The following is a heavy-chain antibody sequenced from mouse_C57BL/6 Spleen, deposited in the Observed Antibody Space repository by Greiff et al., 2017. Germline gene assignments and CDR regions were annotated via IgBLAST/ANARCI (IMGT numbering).Heavy chain of an antibody. Sequence: EVNVVESGGGLVKPGGSLKLSCAASGFTFSSYAMSWVRQTPDKRLEWVATISDGGSYTYYPDNVKGRFTISRDNAKNNLYLQMSHLKSEDTAMYYCAREGIYYGNYVAMDYWGQGTSVTVSS. J-gene: IGHJ4*01. CDR2: ISDGGSYT. CDR1: GFTFSSYA. CDR3: AREGIYYGNYVAMDY. V-gene: IGHV5-4*01. D-gene: IGHD2-1*01.